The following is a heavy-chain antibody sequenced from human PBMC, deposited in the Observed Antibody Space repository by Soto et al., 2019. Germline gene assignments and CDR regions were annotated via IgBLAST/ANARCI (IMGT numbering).Heavy chain of an antibody. V-gene: IGHV2-5*02. CDR2: IYWDGDE. Sequence: QITLKESGPTLVKPTQTLTLTCTFSGFSVSTSGVGVAWIRQPPGKALEWLALIYWDGDERYSPFLQSRVTITKDTSNNQLVLTMTNMDPVDTATYYCSHKGGRGAAMDVWGQGTTVTVSS. D-gene: IGHD2-15*01. J-gene: IGHJ6*02. CDR1: GFSVSTSGVG. CDR3: SHKGGRGAAMDV.